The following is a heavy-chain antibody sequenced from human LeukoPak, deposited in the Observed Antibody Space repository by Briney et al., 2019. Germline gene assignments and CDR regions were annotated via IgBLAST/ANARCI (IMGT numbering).Heavy chain of an antibody. V-gene: IGHV1-58*02. D-gene: IGHD1-26*01. CDR2: IVVGSDNT. CDR3: AAVMGGSYPFDY. CDR1: GFTFTSSA. J-gene: IGHJ4*02. Sequence: ASVKVSCKASGFTFTSSAMQWVRQARGQRLEWIGWIVVGSDNTNYAQKFQERVTITGDMSTSTAYMELSSLRSEDTAVYYCAAVMGGSYPFDYWGPGTLVTVSS.